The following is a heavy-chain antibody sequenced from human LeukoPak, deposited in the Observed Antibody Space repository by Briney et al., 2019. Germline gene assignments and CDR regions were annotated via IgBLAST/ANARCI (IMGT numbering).Heavy chain of an antibody. Sequence: PGGSLRLSCAASGFTVSSNYMSWVRQAPGKGVEWVSVIYSGGSTYYADSVKGRFTISRDNAKNSLYLQMNSLRAEDTAVYYCAREYIVVVVAATPVDYWGQGTLVTVSS. CDR2: IYSGGST. J-gene: IGHJ4*02. CDR3: AREYIVVVVAATPVDY. D-gene: IGHD2-15*01. V-gene: IGHV3-53*01. CDR1: GFTVSSNY.